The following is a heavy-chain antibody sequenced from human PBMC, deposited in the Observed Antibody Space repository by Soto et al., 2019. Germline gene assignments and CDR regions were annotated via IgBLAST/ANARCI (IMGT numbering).Heavy chain of an antibody. D-gene: IGHD2-15*01. V-gene: IGHV3-30*02. J-gene: IGHJ4*02. CDR3: DFDS. CDR2: IWFDGSNK. CDR1: GFTFSSYG. Sequence: PGGSLRLSCAASGFTFSSYGMHWVRQAPGKGLEWVAVIWFDGSNKYYADSVKGRFTISRDNSENTLYLQMNSLRVVEAATRHTDFDSWGQGIVVTVAS.